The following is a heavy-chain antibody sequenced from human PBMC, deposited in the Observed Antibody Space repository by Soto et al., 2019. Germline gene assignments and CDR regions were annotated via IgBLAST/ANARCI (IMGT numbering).Heavy chain of an antibody. CDR3: ARDQLEGNWFDP. CDR1: GGSISSGAYS. Sequence: SETLSLTCAVAGGSISSGAYSWNWIRQPPGKGLEWIGYIYHSGSTLDNPSLKSRVTISVDKSKNQFSLKLTSVTAADTAVYYCARDQLEGNWFDPWGQGTLVTVSS. CDR2: IYHSGST. V-gene: IGHV4-30-2*01. J-gene: IGHJ5*02. D-gene: IGHD1-1*01.